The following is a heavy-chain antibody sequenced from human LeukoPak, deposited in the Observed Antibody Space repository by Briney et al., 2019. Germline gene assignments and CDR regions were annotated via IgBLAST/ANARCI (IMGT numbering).Heavy chain of an antibody. Sequence: SSETLSLTCTASGGSISSYYWSWIRQTPGKGLEWIGYIYYSGSTNYNPSLKSRVNISVDTSKNQFSLKLSSVTAADTALYYCASLYCSSTSCYLFHWGQGTLVTVSS. D-gene: IGHD2-2*01. CDR2: IYYSGST. CDR1: GGSISSYY. CDR3: ASLYCSSTSCYLFH. V-gene: IGHV4-59*08. J-gene: IGHJ4*02.